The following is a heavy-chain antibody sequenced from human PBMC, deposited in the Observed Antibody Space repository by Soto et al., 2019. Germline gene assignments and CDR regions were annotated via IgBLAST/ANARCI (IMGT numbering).Heavy chain of an antibody. CDR2: IQQDGSET. Sequence: GGSLRLSCVASGFIFSRFWMSWVRQAPGKGLEWVASIQQDGSETYYVDSEKGRFTISRDNAKNSLFLQMNSLRAEDSAVYYCARPRLFYCSSSSCFMDVWGKGTTVTVSS. CDR3: ARPRLFYCSSSSCFMDV. D-gene: IGHD2-2*01. J-gene: IGHJ6*04. CDR1: GFIFSRFW. V-gene: IGHV3-7*01.